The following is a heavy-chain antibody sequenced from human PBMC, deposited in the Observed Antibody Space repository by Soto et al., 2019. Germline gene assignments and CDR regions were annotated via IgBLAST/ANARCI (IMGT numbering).Heavy chain of an antibody. CDR3: ARGRYDYYYYGMDV. D-gene: IGHD3-9*01. CDR1: GGTFSSYT. CDR2: IIPILGIA. J-gene: IGHJ6*02. V-gene: IGHV1-69*02. Sequence: QVQLVQSGAEVKKPGSSVKVSCKASGGTFSSYTISWVRQAPGRGLEWMGRIIPILGIANYAQKFQGRVTITADKSTSTAYMELSSLRSEDTAVYYCARGRYDYYYYGMDVWGQGTTVTVSS.